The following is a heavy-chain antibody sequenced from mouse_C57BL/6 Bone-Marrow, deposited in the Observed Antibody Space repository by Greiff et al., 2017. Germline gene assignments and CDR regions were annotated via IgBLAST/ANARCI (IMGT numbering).Heavy chain of an antibody. D-gene: IGHD2-12*01. V-gene: IGHV1-50*01. CDR1: GYTFTSYW. Sequence: QVQLQQPGAELVKPGASVQLSCKASGYTFTSYWMQWVKQRPGQGLEWIGEFAPSDSYTNYNPKFKGKATLTVDTSSSTAYMQLSSLTSEDSAVYYCAREGVYSPLAWCAYWGQGTLVTVSA. J-gene: IGHJ3*01. CDR3: AREGVYSPLAWCAY. CDR2: FAPSDSYT.